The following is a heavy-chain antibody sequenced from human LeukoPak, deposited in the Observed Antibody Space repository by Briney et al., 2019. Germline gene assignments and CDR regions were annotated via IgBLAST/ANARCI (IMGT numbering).Heavy chain of an antibody. CDR3: ARDLGPVDTAMVSVY. Sequence: GASVKVSCKASGGTFSSYAISWVRQAPGQGLEWMGGIIPIFGTANYAQKFQGRVTMTRDTSTSTVYMELSSLRSEDTAVYYCARDLGPVDTAMVSVYWGQGTLVTVSS. CDR2: IIPIFGTA. V-gene: IGHV1-69*05. CDR1: GGTFSSYA. D-gene: IGHD5-18*01. J-gene: IGHJ4*02.